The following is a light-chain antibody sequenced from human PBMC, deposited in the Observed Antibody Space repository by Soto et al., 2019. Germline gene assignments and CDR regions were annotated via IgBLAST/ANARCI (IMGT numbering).Light chain of an antibody. CDR2: VAS. CDR1: QSVSSN. CDR3: QQYINWPRT. V-gene: IGKV3-15*01. Sequence: EIVMTQSPATLSVSPGETATLSCRASQSVSSNLAWYQQKPGQAPRLLIYVASTRGTGIPARFTGSGSGTEFTLTISSLQSEDFAVYYCQQYINWPRTFGQGTKLEIK. J-gene: IGKJ2*01.